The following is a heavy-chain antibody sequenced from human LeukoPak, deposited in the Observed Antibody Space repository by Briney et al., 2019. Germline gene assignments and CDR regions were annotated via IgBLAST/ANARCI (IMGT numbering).Heavy chain of an antibody. CDR3: ARDRSGSYPNDAFDI. CDR1: GGSISSGSYY. Sequence: SETLSLTCTVSGGSISSGSYYWSWIRQPAGKGLEWIGRIYTSGSTNYNPSLKSRVTISVGTSKNQFSLKLSSVTAADTAVYYCARDRSGSYPNDAFDIWGQGTMVTVSS. J-gene: IGHJ3*02. D-gene: IGHD1-26*01. CDR2: IYTSGST. V-gene: IGHV4-61*02.